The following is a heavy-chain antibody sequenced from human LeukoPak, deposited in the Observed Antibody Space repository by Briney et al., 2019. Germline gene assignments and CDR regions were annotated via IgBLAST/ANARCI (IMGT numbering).Heavy chain of an antibody. J-gene: IGHJ4*02. CDR1: GFTFSSYA. Sequence: GGSLRLSCAASGFTFSSYAMSWVRQAPGKGLEWVSAISGSGGSTYYADSVKGRFTISRDNSKNTLYLQMNSLRAEDTAVYYCAKDLGGRDGYNLLRYFDYWGQGTLVTVSS. V-gene: IGHV3-23*01. CDR2: ISGSGGST. D-gene: IGHD5-24*01. CDR3: AKDLGGRDGYNLLRYFDY.